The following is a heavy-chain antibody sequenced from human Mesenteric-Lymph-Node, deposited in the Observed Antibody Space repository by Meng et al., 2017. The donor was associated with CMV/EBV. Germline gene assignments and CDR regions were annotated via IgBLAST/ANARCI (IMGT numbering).Heavy chain of an antibody. CDR2: IYYSGGGT. CDR1: GGSISSGAYY. J-gene: IGHJ5*02. D-gene: IGHD6-13*01. CDR3: ARVADTSSWNADWFDP. V-gene: IGHV4-30-4*08. Sequence: SETLSLTCTVSGGSISSGAYYWSWIRQPPGKGLEWIGYIYYSGGGTYYNPSLKSRVTISIDTSKNQFSLKLSSVTAADTAVYYCARVADTSSWNADWFDPWGQGTLVTVSS.